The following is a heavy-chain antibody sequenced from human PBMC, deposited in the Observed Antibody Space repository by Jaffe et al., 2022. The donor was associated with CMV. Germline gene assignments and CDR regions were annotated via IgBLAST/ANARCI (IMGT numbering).Heavy chain of an antibody. CDR2: ISAYNGNT. CDR1: GYRFTSYG. Sequence: QVQLVQSGAEVKKPGASVKVSCKASGYRFTSYGISWVRQAPGQGLEWMGWISAYNGNTNYAQKLQGRVTMTTDTSTSTVYMELRSLRSDDTAVYYCARVLGLDVVVVPTTNADNWFDPWGQGTLVTVSS. J-gene: IGHJ5*02. V-gene: IGHV1-18*01. D-gene: IGHD2-2*03. CDR3: ARVLGLDVVVVPTTNADNWFDP.